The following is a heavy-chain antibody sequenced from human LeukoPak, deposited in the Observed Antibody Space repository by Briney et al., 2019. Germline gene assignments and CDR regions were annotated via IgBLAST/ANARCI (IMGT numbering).Heavy chain of an antibody. J-gene: IGHJ3*02. CDR2: TYYRSKWYN. CDR1: LARASSNSAA. D-gene: IGHD7-27*01. CDR3: AMRAGEHAFHI. V-gene: IGHV6-1*01. Sequence: SQTYSLTCAISLARASSNSAAWNWTRQSPSRGLHRLGRTYYRSKWYNDYAVSVKSRITINPDTSKNQFSLQLNSVTPEDTAVYYCAMRAGEHAFHIWGQGTMVTVSS.